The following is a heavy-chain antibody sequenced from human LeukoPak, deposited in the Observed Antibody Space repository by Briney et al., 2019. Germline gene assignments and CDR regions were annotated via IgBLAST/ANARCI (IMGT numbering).Heavy chain of an antibody. CDR2: FYTGGST. V-gene: IGHV4-4*07. CDR1: GGSLTNYH. D-gene: IGHD1-26*01. J-gene: IGHJ3*02. CDR3: ATVEVGTVDVFDI. Sequence: SETLSLTCTVSGGSLTNYHWSWIRQPAGKGLEWIARFYTGGSTTYNPSLNGRATMSVDTSMNHFSLKLTSVTAADTAIYYCATVEVGTVDVFDIWGQGTMVTVSS.